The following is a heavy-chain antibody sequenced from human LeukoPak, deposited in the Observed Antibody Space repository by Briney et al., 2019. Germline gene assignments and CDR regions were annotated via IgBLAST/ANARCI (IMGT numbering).Heavy chain of an antibody. CDR1: GGSISSYY. Sequence: SETLSLTCTVSGGSISSYYWSWIRRPPGKGLEWIGYIYYSGSTNYNPSLKSRVTISVDTSKNQFSLKLSSVTAADTAVYYCARRGSSSWKGDYFDYWGQGTLVTVSS. V-gene: IGHV4-59*08. J-gene: IGHJ4*02. D-gene: IGHD6-13*01. CDR3: ARRGSSSWKGDYFDY. CDR2: IYYSGST.